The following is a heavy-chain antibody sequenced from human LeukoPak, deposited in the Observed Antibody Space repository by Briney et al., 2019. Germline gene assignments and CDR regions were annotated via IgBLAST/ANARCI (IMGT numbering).Heavy chain of an antibody. CDR3: ARGGHTSTSDLYFDH. Sequence: GASVKVPCKASGFTFTDYYIHWVRQAPGQGLEWMGWINPSSDDTNYAQNFQGRVSMTRNTSINTAYMDLSSLKSDDTAVYFCARGGHTSTSDLYFDHWGQGSLVSVS. V-gene: IGHV1-2*02. J-gene: IGHJ4*02. CDR2: INPSSDDT. D-gene: IGHD2-2*01. CDR1: GFTFTDYY.